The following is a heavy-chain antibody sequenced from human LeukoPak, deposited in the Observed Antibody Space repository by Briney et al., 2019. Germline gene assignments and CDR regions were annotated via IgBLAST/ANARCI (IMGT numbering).Heavy chain of an antibody. CDR1: GFTFSSYS. D-gene: IGHD4-17*01. CDR2: ISSSSSYI. V-gene: IGHV3-21*01. J-gene: IGHJ4*02. CDR3: ASATVTRINYFDY. Sequence: PGGSLRLSCAASGFTFSSYSMNWVRQAPGKGLEWVSSISSSSSYIYYADSVKGRFTISRDNAKNSLYLQMNSLRAEDTAVYYCASATVTRINYFDYWGQGTLVTVSS.